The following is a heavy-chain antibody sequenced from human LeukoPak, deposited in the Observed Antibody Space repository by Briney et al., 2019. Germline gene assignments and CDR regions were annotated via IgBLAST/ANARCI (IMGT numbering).Heavy chain of an antibody. CDR3: AREXNGDYXFDY. CDR1: GGTFSSYA. V-gene: IGHV1-69*13. D-gene: IGHD4-17*01. Sequence: GASVKVSCKASGGTFSSYAISWVRQAPGQGLEWMGGIIPIFGTANYAQKFQGRVTITADESTSTAYMELSSLRSEDTAVYYCAREXNGDYXFDYXXXXTLVTVSS. J-gene: IGHJ4*01. CDR2: IIPIFGTA.